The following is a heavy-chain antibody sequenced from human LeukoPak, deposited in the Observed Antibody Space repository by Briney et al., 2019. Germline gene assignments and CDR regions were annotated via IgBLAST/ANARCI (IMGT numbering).Heavy chain of an antibody. J-gene: IGHJ5*02. D-gene: IGHD3-22*01. Sequence: GGSLRLSCAASGFTFDDYGMSWVRQAPGKELEWVSGINWNGGSTGYADSVKGRFTISRDNAKNSLYLQMNSLRAEDTALYYCARGEDHGDDSSGYYPIDPWGQGTLVTVSS. CDR1: GFTFDDYG. CDR3: ARGEDHGDDSSGYYPIDP. V-gene: IGHV3-20*04. CDR2: INWNGGST.